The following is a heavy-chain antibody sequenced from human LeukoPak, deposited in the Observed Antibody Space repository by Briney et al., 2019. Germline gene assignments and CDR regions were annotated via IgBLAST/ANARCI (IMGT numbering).Heavy chain of an antibody. J-gene: IGHJ3*02. Sequence: SETLSLTCAVSGGSMSSFTWWSWVRQPPGKGLEWIGEIYHSGSTNYNSSLKSRVTISVDTSKNQFSLKLSSVTAADTAVYYCARDRYYGSGSYRMDAFDIWGQGTMVTVSS. CDR3: ARDRYYGSGSYRMDAFDI. CDR2: IYHSGST. CDR1: GGSMSSFTW. D-gene: IGHD3-10*01. V-gene: IGHV4-4*02.